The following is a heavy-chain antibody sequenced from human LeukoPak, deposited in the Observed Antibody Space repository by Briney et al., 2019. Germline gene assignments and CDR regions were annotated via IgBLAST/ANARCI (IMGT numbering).Heavy chain of an antibody. D-gene: IGHD2-2*01. V-gene: IGHV4-59*08. CDR1: GGSISSYY. CDR2: IDCSGST. CDR3: ARRRTTGLSGYMDV. J-gene: IGHJ6*03. Sequence: PSETLSLTCTVSGGSISSYYWSWIRQPPRKGLEWIGYIDCSGSTNYNPSLKSRVTISVGTSKNQFSLKLTSVTAADTAVYYCARRRTTGLSGYMDVWGKGTTVTVSS.